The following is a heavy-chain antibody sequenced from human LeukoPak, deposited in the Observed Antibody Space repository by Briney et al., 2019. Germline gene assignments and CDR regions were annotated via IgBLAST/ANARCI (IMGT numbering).Heavy chain of an antibody. D-gene: IGHD3-16*01. CDR1: GFTFSSYG. CDR3: ASAETTGGYYYYYGMDV. Sequence: GGSLRLSCAASGFTFSSYGMHWVRQAPGKGLEWVAVIWYDGSNKYYADSVKGRFTISRDNSKNTLYLQMNSLRAEDTAVYYCASAETTGGYYYYYGMDVWGQRTTVTVSS. J-gene: IGHJ6*02. V-gene: IGHV3-33*01. CDR2: IWYDGSNK.